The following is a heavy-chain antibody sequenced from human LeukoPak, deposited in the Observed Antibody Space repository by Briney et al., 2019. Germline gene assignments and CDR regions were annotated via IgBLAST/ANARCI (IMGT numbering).Heavy chain of an antibody. V-gene: IGHV3-53*01. CDR3: ARVIYGSGTYYKGWFDP. CDR1: GFNDSRNY. CDR2: IYSSGDT. D-gene: IGHD3-10*01. J-gene: IGHJ5*02. Sequence: GGSLRLSCAASGFNDSRNYMRWVREAPGKRLEWVAVIYSSGDTYYADSVKGRFTIFRDNSKNLLYLQMNGLRAEDTAVYYCARVIYGSGTYYKGWFDPWGQGTLVTVSS.